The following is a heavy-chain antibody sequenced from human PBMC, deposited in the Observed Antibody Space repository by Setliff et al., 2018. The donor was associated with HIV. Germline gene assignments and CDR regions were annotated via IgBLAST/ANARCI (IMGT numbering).Heavy chain of an antibody. CDR2: LWYDGGKK. V-gene: IGHV3-33*01. D-gene: IGHD2-21*01. CDR1: GFTLSVYG. CDR3: ARGQFRLRPDSLDL. J-gene: IGHJ3*01. Sequence: GGSLRLSCEGSGFTLSVYGMHWVRQAPGKGLEWVAVLWYDGGKKHYADSLKGRFTISRDDSKNTLYLQMNSLRAEDTAVYYCARGQFRLRPDSLDLWGQGTLVTVSS.